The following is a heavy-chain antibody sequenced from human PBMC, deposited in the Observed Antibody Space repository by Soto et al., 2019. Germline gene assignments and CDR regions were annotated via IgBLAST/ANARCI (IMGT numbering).Heavy chain of an antibody. CDR1: GGSFSGYY. CDR3: ARVGPWVPYYYDSSPYTFENWFGP. J-gene: IGHJ5*02. V-gene: IGHV4-34*01. CDR2: INHSGST. D-gene: IGHD3-22*01. Sequence: PSETLSLTCAVYGGSFSGYYWSWSRQPPGKGLEWIGEINHSGSTNYNPSLKSRVTLSIDMPNHHVSLVLNSATAADTAVYYSARVGPWVPYYYDSSPYTFENWFGPWGQGTLVTVSS.